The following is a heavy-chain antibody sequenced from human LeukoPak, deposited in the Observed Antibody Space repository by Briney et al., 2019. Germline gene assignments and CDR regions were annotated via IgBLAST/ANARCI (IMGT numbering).Heavy chain of an antibody. CDR2: IYSAGTT. Sequence: GGSLRLSCAASGFTVSDNYMSWVRQAPGQGLEWVSIIYSAGTTYYADSVKGRFTVSRDNSKNTLYLQMNSLRAEDTAVYYCARDPYSSGWPSYYYGMDVWGQGTTVTVSS. CDR1: GFTVSDNY. V-gene: IGHV3-66*01. CDR3: ARDPYSSGWPSYYYGMDV. J-gene: IGHJ6*02. D-gene: IGHD6-19*01.